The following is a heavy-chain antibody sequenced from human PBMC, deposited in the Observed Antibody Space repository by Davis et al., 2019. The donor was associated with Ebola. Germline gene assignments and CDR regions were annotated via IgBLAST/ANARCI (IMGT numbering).Heavy chain of an antibody. Sequence: ASVKVSCKASVYTFTSYYIHWVRQAPGQGLAWMGIINPSGGSTYYAQKFQGRVTMTWDTSTTTVYMDLSSLRSEDTAVYYCARQVKVGALPSANWGQGTLVTVSS. V-gene: IGHV1-46*01. D-gene: IGHD1-26*01. CDR2: INPSGGST. CDR1: VYTFTSYY. J-gene: IGHJ4*02. CDR3: ARQVKVGALPSAN.